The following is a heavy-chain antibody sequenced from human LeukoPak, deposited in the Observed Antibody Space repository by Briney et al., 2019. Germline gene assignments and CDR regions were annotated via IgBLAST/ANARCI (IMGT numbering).Heavy chain of an antibody. V-gene: IGHV4-34*01. CDR1: GGSFSGYY. Sequence: SETLSLTCAVYGGSFSGYYWSWIRQPPGRGLEWIGEINHSGSTNYNPSLKSRVAISVDTSKNQFSLKLSSVTAADAAVYYCARGTTPGYSGHGGALDAFDIWGQGTVVAVSS. CDR2: INHSGST. D-gene: IGHD5-12*01. CDR3: ARGTTPGYSGHGGALDAFDI. J-gene: IGHJ3*02.